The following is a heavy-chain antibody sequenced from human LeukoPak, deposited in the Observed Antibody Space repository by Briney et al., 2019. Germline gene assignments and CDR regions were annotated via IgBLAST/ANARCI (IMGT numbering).Heavy chain of an antibody. D-gene: IGHD5-18*01. V-gene: IGHV3-74*01. CDR2: INSDGTTT. CDR3: ARDPHGYWWFDP. J-gene: IGHJ5*02. CDR1: GFTLSSYW. Sequence: GGSLRLSCAASGFTLSSYWMHWVRQAPGKGLVWVSRINSDGTTTTYADSVKGRFTISRDNAKNTLYLQMNSLRVEDTAVYYCARDPHGYWWFDPWGQGTLVTVSS.